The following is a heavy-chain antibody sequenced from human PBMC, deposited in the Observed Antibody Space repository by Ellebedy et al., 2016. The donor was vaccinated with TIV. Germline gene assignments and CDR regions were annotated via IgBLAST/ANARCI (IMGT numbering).Heavy chain of an antibody. CDR1: GFTFSDYD. D-gene: IGHD3-10*01. Sequence: GESLKISCAASGFTFSDYDMSWVRQAPMKGLEWVSALTPSGTTTRYADSVKGRFTISRDNSRNTVYLQMNGLRAEDTAVYYCAKNLERGHDYWGQGTLVTVSS. V-gene: IGHV3-23*01. CDR2: LTPSGTTT. J-gene: IGHJ4*02. CDR3: AKNLERGHDY.